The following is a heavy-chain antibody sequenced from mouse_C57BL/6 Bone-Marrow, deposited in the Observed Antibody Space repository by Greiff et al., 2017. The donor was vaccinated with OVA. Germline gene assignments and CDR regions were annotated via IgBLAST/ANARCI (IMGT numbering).Heavy chain of an antibody. V-gene: IGHV1-64*01. J-gene: IGHJ3*01. CDR2: IHPNSGST. Sequence: QVQLQQPGAELVKPGASVKLSCKASGYTFTSYWMHWVKQRPGQGLEWIGMIHPNSGSTNYNEKFKSKATLTVDKSSSTAYMQLSSLTSEDSAVYYCARPPHYDGSSPFAYWGQGTLVTVSA. CDR3: ARPPHYDGSSPFAY. CDR1: GYTFTSYW. D-gene: IGHD1-1*01.